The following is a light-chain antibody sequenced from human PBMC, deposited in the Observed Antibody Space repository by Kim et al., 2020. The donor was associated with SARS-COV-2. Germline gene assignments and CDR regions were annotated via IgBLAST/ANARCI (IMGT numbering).Light chain of an antibody. V-gene: IGKV1-5*01. Sequence: LAASVGDRVTITCRASQSIETWLAWYQQKPGKAPVLLIYDASSLEGGVPSRFTGSGSGTEFTLTITSLQPDDFATYYCQQYNSYRTFGQGTKVEIK. CDR1: QSIETW. CDR2: DAS. J-gene: IGKJ1*01. CDR3: QQYNSYRT.